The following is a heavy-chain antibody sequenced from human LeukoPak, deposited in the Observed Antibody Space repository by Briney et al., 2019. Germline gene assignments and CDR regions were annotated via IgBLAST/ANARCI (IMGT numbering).Heavy chain of an antibody. V-gene: IGHV3-9*01. D-gene: IGHD3-16*01. CDR3: AKDMGGSDAFDR. CDR1: GFTIDDYA. J-gene: IGHJ3*02. CDR2: ISWHSGSV. Sequence: SLRLSCAASGFTIDDYAMLCVRQDPGEDLEWFTGISWHSGSVAYANSVKGRVTISGDNAKNSLYLQMNSLRAEYTALYYCAKDMGGSDAFDRWGQATMVTVSS.